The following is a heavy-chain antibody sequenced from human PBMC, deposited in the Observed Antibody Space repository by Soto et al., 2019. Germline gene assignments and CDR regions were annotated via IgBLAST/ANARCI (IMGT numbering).Heavy chain of an antibody. CDR3: ARGQEVGAHYFDS. Sequence: GGSLRVPCEASGFTFSAFELLWVPHPTRKGLGWVETMRPAAVTYDAVSVTGLLAISRDNAKTSLSLQINSLRAGDTAVYFCARGQEVGAHYFDSRGQETQVAISS. V-gene: IGHV3-13*01. J-gene: IGHJ4*02. D-gene: IGHD2-15*01. CDR2: MRPAAVT. CDR1: GFTFSAFE.